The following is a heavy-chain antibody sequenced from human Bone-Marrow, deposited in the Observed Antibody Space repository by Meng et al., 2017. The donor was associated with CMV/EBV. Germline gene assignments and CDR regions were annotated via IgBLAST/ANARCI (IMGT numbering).Heavy chain of an antibody. CDR3: AGPLPSGSFWFDP. Sequence: GGSLRLSCQASGYSFTNYWIGWVRQMPGKGLEWMGIIYPSDSDTRYSPSFQGQVTMSVDKSINTAYLKWSSLKASDSAMYYCAGPLPSGSFWFDPWGQGTRVTGSS. CDR1: GYSFTNYW. J-gene: IGHJ5*02. CDR2: IYPSDSDT. V-gene: IGHV5-51*01. D-gene: IGHD1-26*01.